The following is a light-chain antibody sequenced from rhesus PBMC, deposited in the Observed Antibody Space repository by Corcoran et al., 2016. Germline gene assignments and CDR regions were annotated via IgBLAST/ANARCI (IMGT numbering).Light chain of an antibody. CDR1: QNIYSN. CDR2: AAS. CDR3: QHYYDNPLT. J-gene: IGKJ4*01. V-gene: IGKV1S12*01. Sequence: DIQMTQSPSALSASVGDRVTISCRASQNIYSNLAWYQQKPGKAPKLLIYAASSLQTGIPSRFSGSGAVTDFTLTISSLQPEDSAAYYCQHYYDNPLTFGGGTKVGLK.